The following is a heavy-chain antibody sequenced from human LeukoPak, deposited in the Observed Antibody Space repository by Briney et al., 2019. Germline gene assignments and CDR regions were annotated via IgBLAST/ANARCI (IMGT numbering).Heavy chain of an antibody. CDR1: GYTFTSYY. CDR3: ARDKSSGGSRYYFDY. CDR2: INPSGGST. J-gene: IGHJ4*02. V-gene: IGHV1-46*01. D-gene: IGHD3-10*01. Sequence: ASVKVSCKASGYTFTSYYMHWVRQAPGQGLEWMGIINPSGGSTSYAQKFQGRVTMTRDTSTSTVYMELSSLRSEDTAVYYCARDKSSGGSRYYFDYWGQGTLVTVSS.